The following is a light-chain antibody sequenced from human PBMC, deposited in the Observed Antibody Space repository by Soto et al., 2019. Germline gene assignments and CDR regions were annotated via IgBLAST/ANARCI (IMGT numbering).Light chain of an antibody. J-gene: IGLJ2*01. CDR1: SSDVGGYNY. V-gene: IGLV2-8*01. CDR3: SSYGGYNNVI. Sequence: QSALTQPPSASGSPGQSVTISCTGTSSDVGGYNYVSWYQQHPDKAPKLIIYEVSKRPSGVPDRFSGFKSGNTASLTVSGLQAEDEADYYCSSYGGYNNVIFGGGTKLTVL. CDR2: EVS.